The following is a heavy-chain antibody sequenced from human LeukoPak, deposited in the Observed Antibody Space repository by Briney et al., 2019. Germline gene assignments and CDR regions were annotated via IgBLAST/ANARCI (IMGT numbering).Heavy chain of an antibody. J-gene: IGHJ4*02. V-gene: IGHV3-23*01. CDR1: GFTFSSYA. D-gene: IGHD2-2*01. Sequence: GGSLRLSCAASGFTFSSYAMSWVRQAPGKGLEWVSAISGSGGSTYYADSVKGRFTISRDNSKNTLYLQMNSLRAEDTAVYYCARSSDQDIVVVPAAITTGGFDYWGQGTLVTVSS. CDR3: ARSSDQDIVVVPAAITTGGFDY. CDR2: ISGSGGST.